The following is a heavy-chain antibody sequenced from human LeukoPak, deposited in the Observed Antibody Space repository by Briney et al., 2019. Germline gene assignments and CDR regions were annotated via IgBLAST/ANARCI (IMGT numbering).Heavy chain of an antibody. V-gene: IGHV4-4*07. J-gene: IGHJ6*03. D-gene: IGHD6-19*01. CDR1: GGSISGYY. CDR2: IYTSGST. CDR3: ARERGGSGWSAYYYYYMDV. Sequence: SETLSLTCTVSGGSISGYYWSWIRQPAGKGLEWIGRIYTSGSTNYNPSLKSRVTISVDKSKNQFSLKLSSVTAADTAVYYCARERGGSGWSAYYYYYMDVWGKGTTVTVSS.